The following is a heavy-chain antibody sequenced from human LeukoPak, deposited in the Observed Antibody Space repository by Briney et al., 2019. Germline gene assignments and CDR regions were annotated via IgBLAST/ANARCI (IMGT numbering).Heavy chain of an antibody. CDR2: IIPIFGTA. J-gene: IGHJ4*02. Sequence: SVKVSCKASGGTFSSYAISWVRQAPGQGLEWMGGIIPIFGTANYAQKFQGRVTITADESTSTAYMELSSLRSEDTAVYYCVSPPPGSSGWYGYWGQGTLVTVSS. D-gene: IGHD6-19*01. V-gene: IGHV1-69*13. CDR1: GGTFSSYA. CDR3: VSPPPGSSGWYGY.